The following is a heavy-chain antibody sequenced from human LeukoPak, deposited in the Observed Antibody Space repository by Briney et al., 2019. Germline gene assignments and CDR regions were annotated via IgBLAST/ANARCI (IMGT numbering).Heavy chain of an antibody. Sequence: GGSLRLSCAASGFVFSNYWMSWVRQAPGKGLEWVAIINDGGSGNYYVESVKGRFTISRDNAQKSLYLEMHSLRAEDTGVYFCARAVTSTEGCGGQGTL. CDR2: INDGGSGN. CDR1: GFVFSNYW. D-gene: IGHD4-17*01. J-gene: IGHJ1*01. V-gene: IGHV3-7*03. CDR3: ARAVTSTEGC.